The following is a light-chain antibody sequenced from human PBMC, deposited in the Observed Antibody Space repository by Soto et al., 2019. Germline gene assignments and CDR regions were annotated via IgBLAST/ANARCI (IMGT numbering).Light chain of an antibody. V-gene: IGKV1-9*01. Sequence: ELTQSPSSVAPPVGDRLTITCRASQGISSYLAWYKQKPGKAPKLLIYAASTLQSGVPSRFGGSGSGTEFTLTISGLQAEDFETYYCQQLNIYPRTSGQGTKVDIK. CDR1: QGISSY. CDR2: AAS. J-gene: IGKJ1*01. CDR3: QQLNIYPRT.